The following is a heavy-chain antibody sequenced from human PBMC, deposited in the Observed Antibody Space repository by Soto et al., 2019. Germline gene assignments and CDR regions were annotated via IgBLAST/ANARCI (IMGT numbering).Heavy chain of an antibody. D-gene: IGHD6-13*01. Sequence: SETLSLTCAVSGDSINSSHWWNWVRQPPGKGLEWIGQISHSGSTNYNPSLTSRVTISVDKSKNHFSLKVTSVTAADTAVYYCARTPASGTLDPWGQGTLVTVSS. CDR3: ARTPASGTLDP. J-gene: IGHJ5*02. CDR1: GDSINSSHW. CDR2: ISHSGST. V-gene: IGHV4-4*02.